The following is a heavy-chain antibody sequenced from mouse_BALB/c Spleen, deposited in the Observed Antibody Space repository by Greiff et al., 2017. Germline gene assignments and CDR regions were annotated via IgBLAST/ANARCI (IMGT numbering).Heavy chain of an antibody. CDR1: GYTFTSYW. CDR2: IYPGNSDT. J-gene: IGHJ1*01. Sequence: EVQLQQSGTVLARPGASVKMSCKASGYTFTSYWMHWVKQRPGQGLEWIGAIYPGNSDTSYNQKFKGKAKLTAVTSTSTAYMELSSLTNEDSAVYYCTRTGGTTVGGYFDVWGAGTTVTVSS. V-gene: IGHV1-5*01. D-gene: IGHD1-1*01. CDR3: TRTGGTTVGGYFDV.